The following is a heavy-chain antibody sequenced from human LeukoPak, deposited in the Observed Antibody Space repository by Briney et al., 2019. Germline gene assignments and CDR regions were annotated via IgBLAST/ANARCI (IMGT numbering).Heavy chain of an antibody. D-gene: IGHD1-14*01. Sequence: ASVKVSCKASEYAFTGYLLHWVRQAPGQGLEWMGWINPNSGGTNYAQKFQGRVTMTRDTSISTAYMELSRLTSDDTAVYYCARVPTYNPVFDNWGQGTLVTVSS. CDR1: EYAFTGYL. V-gene: IGHV1-2*02. J-gene: IGHJ4*02. CDR2: INPNSGGT. CDR3: ARVPTYNPVFDN.